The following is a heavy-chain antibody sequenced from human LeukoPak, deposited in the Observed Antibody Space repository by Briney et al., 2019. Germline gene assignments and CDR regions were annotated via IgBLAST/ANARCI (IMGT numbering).Heavy chain of an antibody. CDR1: GFTFSNYW. D-gene: IGHD6-6*01. CDR2: IKQDGTEK. CDR3: ARFTRSSTPVY. J-gene: IGHJ4*02. V-gene: IGHV3-7*01. Sequence: GGSLRLSCAASGFTFSNYWRTWVRRAPGKGLDWVANIKQDGTEKNYLDSVKGRFTVSRDNAKNSLYLQMSSLRAEDTAVYYCARFTRSSTPVYWGQGALVTVSS.